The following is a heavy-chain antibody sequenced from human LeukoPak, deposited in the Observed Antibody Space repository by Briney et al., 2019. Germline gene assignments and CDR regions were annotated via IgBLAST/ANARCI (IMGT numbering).Heavy chain of an antibody. V-gene: IGHV3-30*04. J-gene: IGHJ4*02. D-gene: IGHD3/OR15-3a*01. CDR2: ISYDGSNK. CDR1: GFTFSSYA. CDR3: ARGSEHSYDFTGRGRTKSRLDY. Sequence: GGSLRLSCAASGFTFSSYAMHWVRQAPGKGLEWVAVISYDGSNKYYVDSVKGRFTISRDNSKNTVFLQMNSLRAEDTAVYYCARGSEHSYDFTGRGRTKSRLDYWGQGTLVTVSS.